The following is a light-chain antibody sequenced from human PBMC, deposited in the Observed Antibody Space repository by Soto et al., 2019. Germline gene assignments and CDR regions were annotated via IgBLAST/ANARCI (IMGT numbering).Light chain of an antibody. CDR2: DNN. V-gene: IGLV1-51*01. CDR3: GTWDSSLSAGCYV. Sequence: QAVVTQPPSVSAAPGQKVTISCSGSSSNIGNNYVSWYQQLPGTAPKLLIYDNNKRPSGIPDRFSGSKSGTSATLGITGLQTGDEADYYCGTWDSSLSAGCYVFGTGTKVTVL. J-gene: IGLJ1*01. CDR1: SSNIGNNY.